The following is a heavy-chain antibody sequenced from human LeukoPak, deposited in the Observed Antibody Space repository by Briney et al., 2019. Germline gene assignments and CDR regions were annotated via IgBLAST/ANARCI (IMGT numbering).Heavy chain of an antibody. V-gene: IGHV3-7*03. CDR2: IHKNGGTE. CDR1: VFTVSSYW. CDR3: ARDLSSRDAY. Sequence: PVGSLRLSCAASVFTVSSYWMSSVRQAPGEGLEWVACIHKNGGTEYYVDSVKGRFAISRDNTKNSLYLQMNSLTIEDTAVYYCARDLSSRDAYWGQGTLVTVSS. J-gene: IGHJ4*02. D-gene: IGHD6-13*01.